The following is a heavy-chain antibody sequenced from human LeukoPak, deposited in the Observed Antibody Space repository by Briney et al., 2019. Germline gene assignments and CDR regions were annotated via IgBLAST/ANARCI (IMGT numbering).Heavy chain of an antibody. CDR2: IYYSGST. CDR1: GGSISSYY. CDR3: AREPPGYSYGYDY. V-gene: IGHV4-59*01. Sequence: PSETLSLTCTVSGGSISSYYWSWNRQPPGKGLEWIGYIYYSGSTNYNPSLKSRVTISVDTSKNQFSLKLSSVTAADTAVYYCAREPPGYSYGYDYWGQGTLVTVSS. D-gene: IGHD5-18*01. J-gene: IGHJ4*02.